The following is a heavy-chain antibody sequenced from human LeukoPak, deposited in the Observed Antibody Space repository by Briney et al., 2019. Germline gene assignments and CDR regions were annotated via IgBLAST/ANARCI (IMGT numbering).Heavy chain of an antibody. CDR3: ASHGRTGSYYYYNGTDV. J-gene: IGHJ6*02. Sequence: SETLSLTCTVSGGSVSSGSYYWTWIRQPPGKGLEWIGQIYNSGSTNYNPSLESRVTISIDTSKNQFSLKLSSVTAADTAVYYCASHGRTGSYYYYNGTDVWGQGATVTVSS. D-gene: IGHD1-1*01. CDR1: GGSVSSGSYY. V-gene: IGHV4-61*01. CDR2: IYNSGST.